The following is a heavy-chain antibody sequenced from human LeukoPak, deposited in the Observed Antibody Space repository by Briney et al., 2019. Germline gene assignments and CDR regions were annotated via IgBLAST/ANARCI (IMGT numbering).Heavy chain of an antibody. CDR1: GFTVSSNY. J-gene: IGHJ4*02. D-gene: IGHD5-12*01. CDR2: IYSSGST. CDR3: ASGGYSGYDYVY. V-gene: IGHV3-53*01. Sequence: GESLKISCAASGFTVSSNYMSWVRQAPGKGLEWVSIIYSSGSTYYADSVKGRFTISRDNSKNTLYLQMNSLRAEDTAVYYCASGGYSGYDYVYWGQGTLVTVSS.